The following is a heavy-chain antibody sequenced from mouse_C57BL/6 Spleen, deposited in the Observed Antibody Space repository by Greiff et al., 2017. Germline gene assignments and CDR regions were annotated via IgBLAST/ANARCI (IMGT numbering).Heavy chain of an antibody. Sequence: VQLQQSGAELVKPGASVKLSCKASGYTFTSYWMHWVKQRPGQGLEWIGMIHPNSGSTNYNEKFKSKATLTVDKSSSTAYMQLSSLTSEDSAVYYCARRGLGDYFDYWGQGTTLTVSS. CDR2: IHPNSGST. J-gene: IGHJ2*01. CDR1: GYTFTSYW. D-gene: IGHD4-1*01. V-gene: IGHV1-64*01. CDR3: ARRGLGDYFDY.